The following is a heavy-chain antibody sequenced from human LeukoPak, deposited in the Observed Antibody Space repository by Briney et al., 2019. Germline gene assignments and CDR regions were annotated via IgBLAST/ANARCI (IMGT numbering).Heavy chain of an antibody. CDR1: GGSVSSGSYY. CDR3: ATTDYGDYSFDY. Sequence: SETLSLTCTVSGGSVSSGSYYWSWIRQPPGKGLEWIGYIYYSGSTNYNPSLKRRVTISVDTSKNQFSLKLSSVTAADTAVYYCATTDYGDYSFDYWGQGTLVTVSS. J-gene: IGHJ4*02. V-gene: IGHV4-61*01. D-gene: IGHD4-17*01. CDR2: IYYSGST.